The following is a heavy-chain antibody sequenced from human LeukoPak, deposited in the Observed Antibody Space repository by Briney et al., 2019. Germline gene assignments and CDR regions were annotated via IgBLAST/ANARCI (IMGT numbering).Heavy chain of an antibody. Sequence: GGSLRLSCAVSGFTLTNHGVSWVRQAPGKGLEWVSIITGTGGRYYGDSVKGRFILSRDNSKNTVYMQMSSLRAEDTATYYCARDYCRDGNCPFPFLDSWGQGTLVTVSS. J-gene: IGHJ4*02. V-gene: IGHV3-23*01. D-gene: IGHD2-15*01. CDR3: ARDYCRDGNCPFPFLDS. CDR2: ITGTGGR. CDR1: GFTLTNHG.